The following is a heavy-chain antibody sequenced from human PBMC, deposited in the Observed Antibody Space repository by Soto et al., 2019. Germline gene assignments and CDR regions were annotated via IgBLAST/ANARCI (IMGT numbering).Heavy chain of an antibody. CDR3: ARGRGSGWYLWYWLDH. CDR2: INHSGST. V-gene: IGHV4-34*01. D-gene: IGHD6-19*01. J-gene: IGHJ5*02. Sequence: SETLSLTCAVYGGSFSGYYWSWIRQPPGKGLEWIGEINHSGSTNYNPSLKSRVTISVDTSKNQFSLKLSSVTAADTAVYYCARGRGSGWYLWYWLDHWCQGTLVT. CDR1: GGSFSGYY.